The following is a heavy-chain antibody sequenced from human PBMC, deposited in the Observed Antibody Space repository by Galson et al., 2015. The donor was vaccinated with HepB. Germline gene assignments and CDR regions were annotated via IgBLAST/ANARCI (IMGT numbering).Heavy chain of an antibody. V-gene: IGHV1-69*01. CDR3: ARGTVVPAARIPFDP. CDR1: GGTFSSYT. J-gene: IGHJ5*02. Sequence: SCKASGGTFSSYTISWVRQAPGQGLEWMGGIIPIFGTANYAQKFQGRVTITADESTSTAYMELSSLRSEDTAVYYCARGTVVPAARIPFDPWGQGTLVTVSS. CDR2: IIPIFGTA. D-gene: IGHD2-2*01.